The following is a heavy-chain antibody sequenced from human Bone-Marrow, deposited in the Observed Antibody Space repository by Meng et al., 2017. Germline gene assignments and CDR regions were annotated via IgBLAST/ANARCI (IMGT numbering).Heavy chain of an antibody. J-gene: IGHJ4*02. CDR1: GFTFSSYW. V-gene: IGHV3-7*01. CDR2: IKQDGSEK. D-gene: IGHD6-13*01. Sequence: GGSLRLSCAASGFTFSSYWMSWVRQAPGKGLEWAANIKQDGSEKYYVDSVKDRFTISRDNAQNSLYLQMNSLRAEDTAVYSCARLVAYSISWYFDYWGQGTLVTVSS. CDR3: ARLVAYSISWYFDY.